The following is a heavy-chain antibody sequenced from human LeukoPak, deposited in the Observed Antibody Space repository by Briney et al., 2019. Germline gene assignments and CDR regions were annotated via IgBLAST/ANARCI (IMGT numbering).Heavy chain of an antibody. J-gene: IGHJ4*02. V-gene: IGHV4-34*01. CDR3: ARGRYYDSSGYYAY. CDR2: INHSGST. Sequence: SETLSLTCAVYGGSFSGYYWSWIRQPPGKGLEWIGEINHSGSTNYSPSLKSRVTISVDTSKNQFSLKLSSVTAADTAVYYCARGRYYDSSGYYAYWGQGTLVTVSS. D-gene: IGHD3-22*01. CDR1: GGSFSGYY.